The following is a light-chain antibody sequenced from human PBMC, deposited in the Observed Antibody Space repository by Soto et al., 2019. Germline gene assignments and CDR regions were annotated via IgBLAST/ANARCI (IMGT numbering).Light chain of an antibody. CDR2: GAS. CDR1: QSVRSSY. J-gene: IGKJ1*01. V-gene: IGKV3-20*01. Sequence: EIVLTQSPGTLSLSPGERATLSCRASQSVRSSYLAWYQQKAGQAPRLLIYGASSRATGIPDRFSGSGSGTDFTLTISRLEPEDFALFYCQQYGSSPQTFGKGTKVDIK. CDR3: QQYGSSPQT.